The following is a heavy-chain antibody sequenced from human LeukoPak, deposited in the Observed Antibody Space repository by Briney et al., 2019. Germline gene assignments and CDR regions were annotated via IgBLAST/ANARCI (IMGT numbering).Heavy chain of an antibody. CDR3: VRDRVTVVRGALDSYYFDC. Sequence: GGSLRLSCAASGFTVSSNFMSWVRQAPGKGQEWVSVIYSDGTTHYADSVKGRFTISRDNSKNTLYLQMNSLGAEDTAVYYCVRDRVTVVRGALDSYYFDCWGQGTLVTVSS. J-gene: IGHJ4*02. D-gene: IGHD3-10*01. V-gene: IGHV3-66*01. CDR2: IYSDGTT. CDR1: GFTVSSNF.